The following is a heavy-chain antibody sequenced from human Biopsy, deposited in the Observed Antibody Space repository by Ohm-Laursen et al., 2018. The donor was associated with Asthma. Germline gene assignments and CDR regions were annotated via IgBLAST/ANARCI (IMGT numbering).Heavy chain of an antibody. CDR2: IYSGGTS. Sequence: SLRLSCAASGFAVSRDYMFWVRQAPGKGLAWVSVIYSGGTSHTADSVRGRFTISRDFSKNTLHLRMHSLRAEDTAVYYCARGDSSNWSHYYFDYWGQGTLVTVSS. CDR1: GFAVSRDY. D-gene: IGHD3-22*01. V-gene: IGHV3-53*01. CDR3: ARGDSSNWSHYYFDY. J-gene: IGHJ4*02.